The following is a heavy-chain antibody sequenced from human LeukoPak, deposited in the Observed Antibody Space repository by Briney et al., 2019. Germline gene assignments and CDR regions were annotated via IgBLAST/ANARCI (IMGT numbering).Heavy chain of an antibody. Sequence: PGGSLRLSCSASGFIFSDYPMDWVRQAPGKRLEYVSGISSKGDSTYYPDSVKGRFTISRDNSKSTVYLQVSSVRDEDTAMYYCVKRENSGWFYDWGQGTLVLVAS. CDR1: GFIFSDYP. V-gene: IGHV3-64D*06. J-gene: IGHJ4*02. CDR3: VKRENSGWFYD. D-gene: IGHD6-19*01. CDR2: ISSKGDST.